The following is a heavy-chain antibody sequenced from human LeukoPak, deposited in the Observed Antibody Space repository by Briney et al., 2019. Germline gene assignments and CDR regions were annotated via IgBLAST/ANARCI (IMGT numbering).Heavy chain of an antibody. CDR1: GFSFSDTY. CDR3: TTESSGSLPY. D-gene: IGHD1-26*01. CDR2: IKNKADRGEI. V-gene: IGHV3-15*07. Sequence: GGSLRLSCAASGFSFSDTYINWVRQIPRTGLEWVGLIKNKADRGEIEYAAPVKDRFTISRDDSKNTVYLQMSSLKTEDTAVCYCTTESSGSLPYWGQGTLVTVSS. J-gene: IGHJ4*02.